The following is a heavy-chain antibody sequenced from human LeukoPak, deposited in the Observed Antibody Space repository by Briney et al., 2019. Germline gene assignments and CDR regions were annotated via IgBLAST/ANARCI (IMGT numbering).Heavy chain of an antibody. CDR2: FYSGGST. Sequence: WGSLGISLAAPGFTVSSNYMSLGRQAPGEGLGWVSVFYSGGSTYYADSVKGGFTISRDNSKNTLYLQMNSLRAEDTAVYYCARGRSIRRNLGSFDYWGQGTLVTVSS. D-gene: IGHD1-14*01. J-gene: IGHJ4*02. CDR1: GFTVSSNY. V-gene: IGHV3-66*01. CDR3: ARGRSIRRNLGSFDY.